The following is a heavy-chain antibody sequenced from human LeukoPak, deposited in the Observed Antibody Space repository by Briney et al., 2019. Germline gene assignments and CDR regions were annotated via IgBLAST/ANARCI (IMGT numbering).Heavy chain of an antibody. D-gene: IGHD3-10*01. CDR3: ARENNFGSGMDV. Sequence: GGSLRLSCAASGFTVSSNSMNWVHQAPGKGLQWVSVICSGGNTYYADSVKGRFTISRDNSKNTLYLQMNSLRAEDTAVYYCARENNFGSGMDVWGQGTTVTVSS. V-gene: IGHV3-53*01. J-gene: IGHJ6*02. CDR2: ICSGGNT. CDR1: GFTVSSNS.